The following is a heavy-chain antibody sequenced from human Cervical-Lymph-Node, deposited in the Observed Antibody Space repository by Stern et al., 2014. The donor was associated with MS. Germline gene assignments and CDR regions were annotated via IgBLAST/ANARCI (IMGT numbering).Heavy chain of an antibody. CDR2: ISGGGGST. CDR1: GFTFTNYA. CDR3: AKHRAGYKTDNDY. J-gene: IGHJ4*02. V-gene: IGHV3-23*04. Sequence: EVQLVESGGGLVQPGGSLRLSCTASGFTFTNYAMSWVRQPPGKGLEWGSVISGGGGSTFYADSVKGRFTISGDNSKSTLYLEMNSLRAEDTAVYYCAKHRAGYKTDNDYWGQGTLVTVSS. D-gene: IGHD5-24*01.